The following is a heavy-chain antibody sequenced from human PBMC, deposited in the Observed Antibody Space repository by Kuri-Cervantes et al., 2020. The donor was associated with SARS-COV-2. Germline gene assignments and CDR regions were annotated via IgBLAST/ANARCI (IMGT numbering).Heavy chain of an antibody. CDR3: ATTNDSILLGFDAFDI. J-gene: IGHJ3*02. Sequence: ASVKVSCKTSGYVFINYFMHWVRQAPGQGPEWMGLINPSGGRSNIAQKFQGRVRMTRDTSTSTAYMELSSLRSEDTAVYYCATTNDSILLGFDAFDIWGQGTMVTVSS. D-gene: IGHD3-22*01. CDR2: INPSGGRS. V-gene: IGHV1-46*01. CDR1: GYVFINYF.